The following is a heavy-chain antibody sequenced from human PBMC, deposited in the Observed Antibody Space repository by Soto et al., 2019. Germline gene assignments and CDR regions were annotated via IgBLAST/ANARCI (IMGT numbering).Heavy chain of an antibody. CDR2: ISSSSSTI. CDR1: GFTFSSYS. V-gene: IGHV3-48*02. D-gene: IGHD3-22*01. Sequence: GGSLRLSCAASGFTFSSYSMNWVRQAPGKGLEWVSYISSSSSTIYYADSVKGRFTISRDNAKNSLVLQMNSLRDEDTAVYYWAREYYYDSSRGPDSYYYGMDVWGQGTTVTVSS. J-gene: IGHJ6*02. CDR3: AREYYYDSSRGPDSYYYGMDV.